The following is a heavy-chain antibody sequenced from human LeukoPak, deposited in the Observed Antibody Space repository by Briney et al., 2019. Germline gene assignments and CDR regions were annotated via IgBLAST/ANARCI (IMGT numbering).Heavy chain of an antibody. CDR3: ASLDLTYVDTAMVSDY. CDR2: ISSSGSTI. D-gene: IGHD5-18*01. V-gene: IGHV3-48*03. CDR1: GFTVSSNH. Sequence: PSGGSLRLSCAASGFTVSSNHMSWVRQAPGKGLEWVSYISSSGSTIYYADSVKGRFTISRDNAKNSLYLQMNSLRAEDTAVYYCASLDLTYVDTAMVSDYWGQGTLVTVSS. J-gene: IGHJ4*02.